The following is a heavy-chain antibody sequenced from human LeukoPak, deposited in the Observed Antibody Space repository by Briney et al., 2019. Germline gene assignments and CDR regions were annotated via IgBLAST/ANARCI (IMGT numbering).Heavy chain of an antibody. CDR1: GYTFTSYD. Sequence: AASVKVSCKASGYTFTSYDINWVRQATGQGLEWMGWMNPNSGNIGYAQKFQGRVTMTRNTSISTAYMELSSLRSEDTAVYYCARVGIAARTDFDYWGQGTLVTVSS. J-gene: IGHJ4*02. CDR3: ARVGIAARTDFDY. CDR2: MNPNSGNI. V-gene: IGHV1-8*01. D-gene: IGHD6-6*01.